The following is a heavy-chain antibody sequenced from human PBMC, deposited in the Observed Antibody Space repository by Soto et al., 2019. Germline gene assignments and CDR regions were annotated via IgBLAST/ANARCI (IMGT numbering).Heavy chain of an antibody. J-gene: IGHJ4*02. CDR3: ARVASDYINSVDH. Sequence: EVQLLESGGDLVQPGGSLRLSCAASGFTFNAYAMTWVRQAPGKGLEWGAAIGGSGGNRYYAASLKGRFTISRDNSKDTVDMQMSSLRVEDTAVYYCARVASDYINSVDHWGQGILVTVSS. CDR1: GFTFNAYA. V-gene: IGHV3-23*01. CDR2: IGGSGGNR. D-gene: IGHD4-4*01.